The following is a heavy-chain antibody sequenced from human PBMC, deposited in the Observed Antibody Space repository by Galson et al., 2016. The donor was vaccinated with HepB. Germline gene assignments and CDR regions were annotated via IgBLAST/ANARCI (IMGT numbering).Heavy chain of an antibody. D-gene: IGHD6-25*01. J-gene: IGHJ4*02. CDR3: ARDYCGGSGCPPGGY. V-gene: IGHV3-21*01. CDR2: IDSKGEYR. CDR1: GFTFRSYS. Sequence: SLRLSCAGSGFTFRSYSINWVRQTPGKGLEWVSSIDSKGEYRNYADSVKGRFTISRDNSKSTLYLQMNSLRAEDTAVYYCARDYCGGSGCPPGGYWGQGTLVTVSA.